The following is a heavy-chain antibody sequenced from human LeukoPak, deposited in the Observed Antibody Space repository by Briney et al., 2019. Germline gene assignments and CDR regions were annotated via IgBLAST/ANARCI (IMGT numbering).Heavy chain of an antibody. Sequence: SQTLSLTCAISGDSVSSKSAAWNWIRQSPSRGLEWLGRTYYRSKWYKEYAVSVKSRITINPDTSKNQFSLQLNSVTPEDTAVYYCLRDSGLGNDAFDIWGQGTKVTVSS. CDR3: LRDSGLGNDAFDI. V-gene: IGHV6-1*01. D-gene: IGHD3-10*01. CDR1: GDSVSSKSAA. J-gene: IGHJ3*02. CDR2: TYYRSKWYK.